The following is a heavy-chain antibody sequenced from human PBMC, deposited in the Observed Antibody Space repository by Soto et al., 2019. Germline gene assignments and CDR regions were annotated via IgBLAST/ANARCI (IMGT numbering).Heavy chain of an antibody. V-gene: IGHV4-30-4*01. D-gene: IGHD4-17*01. CDR3: ARVWDDYGDYERPDNWFDP. CDR1: GGSISSGDYY. Sequence: QVQLQESGPGLVKPSQTLSLTCTVSGGSISSGDYYWSWIRQPPGKGLEWIGYIYYSGSTYYNPSRKGRVTISVDTSKNQFSLKLSSVTAADTAVYYCARVWDDYGDYERPDNWFDPWGQGTLVTVSS. CDR2: IYYSGST. J-gene: IGHJ5*02.